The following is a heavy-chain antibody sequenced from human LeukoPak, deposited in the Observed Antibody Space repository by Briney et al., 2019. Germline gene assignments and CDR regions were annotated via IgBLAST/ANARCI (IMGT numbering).Heavy chain of an antibody. CDR3: ARVSEMATVWAFDY. J-gene: IGHJ4*02. CDR2: IYYSGST. CDR1: GGSISSGDYY. V-gene: IGHV4-30-4*01. Sequence: PSETLSLTCTVSGGSISSGDYYWSWIRQPPGKGLEWIGYIYYSGSTYYNPSLKSRVTISVDTSKNQFSLKLSSVTAADTAVYYCARVSEMATVWAFDYWGQGTLVTVSS. D-gene: IGHD5-24*01.